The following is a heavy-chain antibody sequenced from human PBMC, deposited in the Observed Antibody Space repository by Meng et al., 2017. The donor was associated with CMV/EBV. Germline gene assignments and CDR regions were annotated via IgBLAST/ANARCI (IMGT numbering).Heavy chain of an antibody. CDR1: GESVSSNSAA. J-gene: IGHJ4*02. CDR2: TYYRSKWHY. V-gene: IGHV6-1*01. D-gene: IGHD2-21*02. CDR3: AREGDNPFDY. Sequence: LKQSGPGLVQPSTTLSPARSIAGESVSSNSAAWYLIRQSPSRGLEWLGRTYYRSKWHYDYAVSVTSRITINPDTSKNQFSLQLNSVTPEDTAVYYCAREGDNPFDYWGQGTLVTVSS.